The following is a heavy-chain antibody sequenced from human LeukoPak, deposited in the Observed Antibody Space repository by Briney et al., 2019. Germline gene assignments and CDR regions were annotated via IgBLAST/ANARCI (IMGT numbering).Heavy chain of an antibody. V-gene: IGHV4-34*01. CDR2: INRSGST. CDR1: GLSFSGYY. D-gene: IGHD1-26*01. J-gene: IGHJ6*02. Sequence: KASETVSFTCAGYGLSFSGYYWIWLRQPPGQGLEWCGGINRSGSTNYNPSLKSRVTISVDTSKNQFSLKLSSVTAADTAVYYCARDMGAVTATYYYYYGMDVWGQGTTVTVSS. CDR3: ARDMGAVTATYYYYYGMDV.